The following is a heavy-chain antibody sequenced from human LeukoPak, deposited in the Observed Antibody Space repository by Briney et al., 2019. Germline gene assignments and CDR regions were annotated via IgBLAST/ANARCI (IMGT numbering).Heavy chain of an antibody. CDR3: ARDPSLGGTEGPYFDY. CDR2: ISSNGGST. Sequence: RGESLKISCAASGFTFSSYAMHWVRQAPGKGLEYVSAISSNGGSTYYANSVKGRFTISRDNSKNTLYLQMGSLRAEDMAVYYCARDPSLGGTEGPYFDYWGQGTLVTVSS. D-gene: IGHD1/OR15-1a*01. V-gene: IGHV3-64*01. J-gene: IGHJ4*02. CDR1: GFTFSSYA.